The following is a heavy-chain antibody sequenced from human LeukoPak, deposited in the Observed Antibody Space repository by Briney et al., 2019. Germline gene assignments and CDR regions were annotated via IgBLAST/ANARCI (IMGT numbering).Heavy chain of an antibody. CDR3: ARGTVGGNPDGFDY. CDR1: GGTFSSYA. V-gene: IGHV1-69*05. Sequence: SVKVSCKASGGTFSSYAITWVRQAPGQGLEWMGGIIPIFGRANYAQKFQGRVTITTDESTSTAYMELSSLRSEDTAVYYCARGTVGGNPDGFDYWGQGTLVTVSS. CDR2: IIPIFGRA. J-gene: IGHJ4*02. D-gene: IGHD4-23*01.